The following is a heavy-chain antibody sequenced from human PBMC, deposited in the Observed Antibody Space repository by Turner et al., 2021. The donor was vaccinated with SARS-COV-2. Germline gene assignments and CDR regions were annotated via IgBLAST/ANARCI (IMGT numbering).Heavy chain of an antibody. Sequence: QLQLVHSRGGLVQPGRSLGLSCAAFGFTFITYVMHWVRQAPGKGLDWVALISYDGSNKYYADSVKGRFTISRDNSKNTLYLQMNSLRAEDTAVYYCAKMMFGGWSGFDYWGQGTLVTVSS. J-gene: IGHJ4*02. D-gene: IGHD3-10*02. V-gene: IGHV3-30*18. CDR1: GFTFITYV. CDR3: AKMMFGGWSGFDY. CDR2: ISYDGSNK.